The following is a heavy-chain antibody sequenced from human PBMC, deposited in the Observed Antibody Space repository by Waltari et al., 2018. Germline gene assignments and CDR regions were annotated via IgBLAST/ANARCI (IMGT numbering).Heavy chain of an antibody. D-gene: IGHD3-16*02. J-gene: IGHJ2*01. V-gene: IGHV4-59*11. Sequence: QVQLQESGPGLVKPSETLSLTCTVSGGSISSHSWSWIRPPPGKGLEWIGYIYYSGSTNYNPSLKSRVTISVDTSKNQFSLKLSSVTAADTAVYYCARDLSGFTPYWYFDLWGRGTLVTVSS. CDR3: ARDLSGFTPYWYFDL. CDR2: IYYSGST. CDR1: GGSISSHS.